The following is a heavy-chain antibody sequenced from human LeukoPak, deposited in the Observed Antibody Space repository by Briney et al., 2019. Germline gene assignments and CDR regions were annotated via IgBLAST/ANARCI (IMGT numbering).Heavy chain of an antibody. J-gene: IGHJ4*02. CDR1: VGFVSSGEFY. CDR2: IYYSGST. Sequence: PSETLSLTCSVSVGFVSSGEFYWNWIRQSPGKALEWVGYIYYSGSTNYNPSLKSRLSISVDRSKNQFSLKLKSVTAADTAVYYCARDNSALDYWGQGTLVTVSS. CDR3: ARDNSALDY. V-gene: IGHV4-61*08. D-gene: IGHD2-21*01.